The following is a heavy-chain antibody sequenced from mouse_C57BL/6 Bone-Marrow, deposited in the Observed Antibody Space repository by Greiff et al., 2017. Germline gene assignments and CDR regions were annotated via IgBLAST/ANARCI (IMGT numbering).Heavy chain of an antibody. CDR2: ILPGSGST. D-gene: IGHD2-5*01. V-gene: IGHV1-9*01. CDR3: ASLSYYSSPDDYAMDY. CDR1: GYTFTGYW. J-gene: IGHJ4*01. Sequence: VQLQQSGAELMKPGASVKLSCKATGYTFTGYWIAWVKQRPGHGLEWIGEILPGSGSTNYNEKFKGKATFTADPSSNTAYMQLRSLTTEDSAIYYCASLSYYSSPDDYAMDYWGQGTSVTVSS.